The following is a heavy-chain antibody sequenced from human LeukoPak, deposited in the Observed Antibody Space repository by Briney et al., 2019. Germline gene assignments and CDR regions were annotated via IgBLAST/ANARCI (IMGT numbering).Heavy chain of an antibody. Sequence: GGSLRLSCAASGFSFSSHAMNWVRLAPGEGLEWVSFISSDGRDIFYSDSVRGRFTISRDNAKNSLSLQMTSLRVEDTAVYYCALEGYSSSLDYWGQGTLVTVSS. J-gene: IGHJ4*02. CDR1: GFSFSSHA. CDR3: ALEGYSSSLDY. D-gene: IGHD6-13*01. V-gene: IGHV3-21*01. CDR2: ISSDGRDI.